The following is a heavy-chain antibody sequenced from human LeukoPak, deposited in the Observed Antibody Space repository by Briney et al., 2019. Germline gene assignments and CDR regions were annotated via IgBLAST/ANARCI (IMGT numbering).Heavy chain of an antibody. J-gene: IGHJ4*02. CDR2: ITTSGAST. Sequence: GGSLRLSCATSGFTFSSYEMNWVRQAPGKGLEWISYITTSGASTYYADSVKGRFTISRDNGKTALSLQMNSLRAEDTAVYYCVVHSATSCYWGQGTLVTVSS. V-gene: IGHV3-48*03. D-gene: IGHD1-26*01. CDR1: GFTFSSYE. CDR3: VVHSATSCY.